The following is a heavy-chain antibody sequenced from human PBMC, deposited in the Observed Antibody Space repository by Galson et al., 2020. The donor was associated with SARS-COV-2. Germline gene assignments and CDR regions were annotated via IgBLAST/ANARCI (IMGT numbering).Heavy chain of an antibody. J-gene: IGHJ6*03. Sequence: GGSLRLSCAASGFTFSSYAMSWVRQAPGKGLEWVSAISGSGGSTYYADSVKGRFTISRDNSKNTLYLQMNSLRAEDTAVYYCAKDPARGYDILTGYYYYYYMDVWGKGTTVTVSS. CDR3: AKDPARGYDILTGYYYYYYMDV. D-gene: IGHD3-9*01. CDR2: ISGSGGST. V-gene: IGHV3-23*01. CDR1: GFTFSSYA.